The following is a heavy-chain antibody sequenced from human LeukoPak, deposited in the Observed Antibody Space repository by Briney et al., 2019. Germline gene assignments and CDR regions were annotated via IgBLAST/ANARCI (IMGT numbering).Heavy chain of an antibody. D-gene: IGHD5-24*01. J-gene: IGHJ4*02. CDR3: ARAWGPQRWLQLGFDY. CDR2: IIPIFGTA. CDR1: GGTFSSYA. V-gene: IGHV1-69*06. Sequence: SVKVSCKASGGTFSSYAISWVRQAPGQGLEWMGGIIPIFGTANYAQKFQGRVTITADKSTSTAYMELSSLRSEDTAVYYCARAWGPQRWLQLGFDYWGQGTLVTVSS.